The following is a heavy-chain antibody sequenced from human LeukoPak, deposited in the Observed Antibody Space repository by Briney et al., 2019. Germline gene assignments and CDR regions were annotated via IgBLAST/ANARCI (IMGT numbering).Heavy chain of an antibody. CDR1: GGSISSYY. CDR3: ATPGYSSSWYSGNDAFDI. V-gene: IGHV4-4*07. J-gene: IGHJ3*02. Sequence: PSETLSHTCTVSGGSISSYYWGWIRQPAGKGLEWIGRIYTSGSTNYNPSLKSRVTMSVDTSKNQFSLKLSSVTAADTAVYYCATPGYSSSWYSGNDAFDIWGQGTMVTVSS. CDR2: IYTSGST. D-gene: IGHD6-13*01.